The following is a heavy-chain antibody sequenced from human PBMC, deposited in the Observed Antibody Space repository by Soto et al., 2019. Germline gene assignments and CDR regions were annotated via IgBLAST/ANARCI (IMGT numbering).Heavy chain of an antibody. CDR1: GFSFSSYS. Sequence: GGSLRLSCAASGFSFSSYSMNWVRQAPGKGLEWVSSISSSSTAIFYGDSVKGRFIISRDNAENSLYLQMNSLRAEDTAAYYCARFYYDSSGYLPSPYYYYYGMDVWGQGTTVTVSS. D-gene: IGHD3-22*01. V-gene: IGHV3-21*01. CDR2: ISSSSTAI. CDR3: ARFYYDSSGYLPSPYYYYYGMDV. J-gene: IGHJ6*02.